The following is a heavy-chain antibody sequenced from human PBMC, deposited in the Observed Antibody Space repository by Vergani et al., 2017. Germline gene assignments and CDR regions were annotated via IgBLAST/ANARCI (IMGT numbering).Heavy chain of an antibody. Sequence: EVQLLESGGGLVQPGGSLSLPFAASGFTFTSYALTWFPQAPGKGLEWVSAISVSGGSKYYADSVKGRFTISRDNSKNTLYLQMNSLRAEDTAVYYCAKDYDYGDHNNWFDPWGQGTLVTVSS. V-gene: IGHV3-23*01. CDR3: AKDYDYGDHNNWFDP. J-gene: IGHJ5*02. CDR2: ISVSGGSK. CDR1: GFTFTSYA. D-gene: IGHD4-17*01.